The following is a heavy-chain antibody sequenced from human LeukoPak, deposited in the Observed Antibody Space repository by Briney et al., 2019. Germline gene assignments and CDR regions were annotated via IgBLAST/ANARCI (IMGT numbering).Heavy chain of an antibody. CDR1: GFTFSSNW. CDR3: ARDTDTVTTILDY. CDR2: IKQDGSEK. Sequence: PGGSLRLSCAVSGFTFSSNWMSWVRQAPGKGLEWVANIKQDGSEKYYVDSVKGRFTISRDNAKNTLYLQMNSLRAEDTAVYYCARDTDTVTTILDYWGQGTLVTVSS. J-gene: IGHJ4*02. V-gene: IGHV3-7*01. D-gene: IGHD4-17*01.